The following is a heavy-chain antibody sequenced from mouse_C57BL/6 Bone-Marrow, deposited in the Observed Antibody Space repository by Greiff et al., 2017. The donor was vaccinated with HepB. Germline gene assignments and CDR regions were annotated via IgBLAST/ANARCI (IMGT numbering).Heavy chain of an antibody. CDR1: GYTFTSYW. D-gene: IGHD1-1*01. CDR2: INPSSGYT. CDR3: ASLTTVVAKGFAY. V-gene: IGHV1-7*01. J-gene: IGHJ3*01. Sequence: QLQQSGAELAKLGASVKLSCKASGYTFTSYWMHWVKQRPGQGLEWIGYINPSSGYTKYNQKFKDKATLTADKSSSTAYMQLSSLTYEDSAVYYCASLTTVVAKGFAYWGQGTLVTVSA.